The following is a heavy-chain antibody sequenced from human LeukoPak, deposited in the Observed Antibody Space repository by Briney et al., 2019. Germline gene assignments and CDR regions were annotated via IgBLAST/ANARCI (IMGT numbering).Heavy chain of an antibody. V-gene: IGHV4-30-4*08. J-gene: IGHJ4*02. CDR3: ASTYYYDSSGPGHFDY. Sequence: SETLSLTCTVSGGSISSGDYYWSWIRQPPGKGLEWIGYIYYSGSTYYNPSLKSRVTISVDTSKNQFSLKLSSVTAADTAVYYCASTYYYDSSGPGHFDYWGQGTLVTVSS. CDR1: GGSISSGDYY. D-gene: IGHD3-22*01. CDR2: IYYSGST.